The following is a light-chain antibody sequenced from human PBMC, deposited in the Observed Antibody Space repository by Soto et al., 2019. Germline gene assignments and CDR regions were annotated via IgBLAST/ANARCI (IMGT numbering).Light chain of an antibody. V-gene: IGKV3-11*01. CDR1: QSVSSY. CDR3: QVRTNWSIA. Sequence: VLTQSPATLSLSPGERATRSCRASQSVSSYLAWYQQKPGQAPRLLIYDASTRATGIPARFSGTGSGTDFTLTINNLEPEDFAVYYCQVRTNWSIAFGRGTRREI. J-gene: IGKJ5*01. CDR2: DAS.